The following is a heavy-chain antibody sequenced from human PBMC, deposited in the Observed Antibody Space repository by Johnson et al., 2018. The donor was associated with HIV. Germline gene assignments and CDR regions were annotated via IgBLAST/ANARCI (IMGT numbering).Heavy chain of an antibody. CDR2: ISYDGSNK. V-gene: IGHV3-30*04. Sequence: QVQLVESGGGVVRPGGSLRLSCAASGFSFSNYAMHWVRQAPGKGLEWVAVISYDGSNKYYADSVKGRFTISRDNSKNTLYLQMNSLRAGDSAVYYCARVGGSWMLDAFDIWGQGTMVTVSS. CDR1: GFSFSNYA. D-gene: IGHD3-10*01. J-gene: IGHJ3*02. CDR3: ARVGGSWMLDAFDI.